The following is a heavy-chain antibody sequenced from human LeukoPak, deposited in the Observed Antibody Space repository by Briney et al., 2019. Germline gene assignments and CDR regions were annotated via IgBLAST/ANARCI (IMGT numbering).Heavy chain of an antibody. D-gene: IGHD1-26*01. CDR1: GFTFSNAW. V-gene: IGHV3-15*01. J-gene: IGHJ4*02. CDR2: IKSKTDGGTT. CDR3: TTDEVGATEVDY. Sequence: PGGSLRLSCAASGFTFSNAWMSWVRQAPGKGLEWVGRIKSKTDGGTTDYAAPVKGRFTISRDDSKNTLYLQMNSLKTEDTAVYYCTTDEVGATEVDYWGQGTLVTVSS.